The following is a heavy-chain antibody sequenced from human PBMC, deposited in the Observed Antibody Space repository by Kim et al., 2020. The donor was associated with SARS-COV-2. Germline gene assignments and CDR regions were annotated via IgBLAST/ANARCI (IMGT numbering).Heavy chain of an antibody. CDR2: IGGSGSSS. V-gene: IGHV3-23*01. Sequence: GGSLRLSCAASGFTFSSYIISWVRQAPGKGLEWVSAIGGSGSSSYFANSVKGRFTISRDNSKNTLFLQMNRLRADDTALYYCAKGTEFSSASGFDYWGPGTLVTVSS. J-gene: IGHJ4*02. CDR3: AKGTEFSSASGFDY. D-gene: IGHD6-6*01. CDR1: GFTFSSYI.